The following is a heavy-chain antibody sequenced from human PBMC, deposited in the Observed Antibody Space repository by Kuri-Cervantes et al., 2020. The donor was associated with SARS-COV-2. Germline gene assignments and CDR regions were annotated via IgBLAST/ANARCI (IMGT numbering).Heavy chain of an antibody. CDR1: GFPFSSYG. J-gene: IGHJ6*02. Sequence: LSLTSAAPGFPFSSYGMHWVRQAPGKGLEWVAFIRYDGSNKYYADSVKGRFTISRDNSKNSLYLQVNSLRAEDTAVYYCAREVSGATIVYYYYCMDVWGQGTTVTVSS. CDR3: AREVSGATIVYYYYCMDV. V-gene: IGHV3-30*02. D-gene: IGHD5-12*01. CDR2: IRYDGSNK.